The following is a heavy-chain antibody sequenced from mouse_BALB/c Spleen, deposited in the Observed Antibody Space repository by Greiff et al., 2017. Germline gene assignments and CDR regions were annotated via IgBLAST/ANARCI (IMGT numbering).Heavy chain of an antibody. CDR1: GYSITSDYA. J-gene: IGHJ3*01. Sequence: EVQGVESGPGLVKPSQSLSLTCTVTGYSITSDYAWNWIRQFPGNKLEWMGYISYSGSTSYNPSLKSRISITRDTSKNQFFLQLNSVTTEDTATYYCARSVTSWFAYWGQGTLVTVSA. V-gene: IGHV3-2*02. D-gene: IGHD2-3*01. CDR3: ARSVTSWFAY. CDR2: ISYSGST.